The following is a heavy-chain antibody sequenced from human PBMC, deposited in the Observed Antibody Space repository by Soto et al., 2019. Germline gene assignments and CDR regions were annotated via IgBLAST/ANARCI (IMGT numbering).Heavy chain of an antibody. CDR3: ARYCNNSDCRHLYYFDY. J-gene: IGHJ4*02. D-gene: IGHD2-8*01. CDR2: INPSGGST. V-gene: IGHV1-46*01. CDR1: GYTFTSYY. Sequence: ASVKVSCKASGYTFTSYYMHWVRQAPGQGLEWMGIINPSGGSTSYAQKFQGRVTMTRDTSTSTVYMELSSLRSEDTAVYYCARYCNNSDCRHLYYFDYWGLGTLVTVSS.